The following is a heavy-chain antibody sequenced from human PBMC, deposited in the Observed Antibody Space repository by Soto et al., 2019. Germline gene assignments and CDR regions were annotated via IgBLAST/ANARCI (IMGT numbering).Heavy chain of an antibody. CDR1: GYTFTSYG. CDR2: ISAYNGNT. J-gene: IGHJ6*02. D-gene: IGHD3-3*01. V-gene: IGHV1-18*01. CDR3: ARAGRITIFGVVAPSYYYYGMDV. Sequence: GASVKVSCKASGYTFTSYGINWVRQAPGQGLEWMGWISAYNGNTNYAQKLQGRVTMTTDTSTSTAYMGLRSLRSDDTAVYYCARAGRITIFGVVAPSYYYYGMDVWGQGTTVTVSS.